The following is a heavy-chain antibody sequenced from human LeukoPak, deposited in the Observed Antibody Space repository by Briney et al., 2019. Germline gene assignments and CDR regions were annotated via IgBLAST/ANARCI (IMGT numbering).Heavy chain of an antibody. CDR3: ARDRILPYQQLGLYYFDY. D-gene: IGHD6-13*01. V-gene: IGHV6-1*01. CDR1: GDSVSSNSAA. Sequence: SQTLSLTCAISGDSVSSNSAAWNWIRQSPSRGLEWLGRTYYRSKWYNDYAVSVKSRITINPDTSKNQFSLQLNSVTPEDTAVYYCARDRILPYQQLGLYYFDYWGQGTLVTVSS. CDR2: TYYRSKWYN. J-gene: IGHJ4*02.